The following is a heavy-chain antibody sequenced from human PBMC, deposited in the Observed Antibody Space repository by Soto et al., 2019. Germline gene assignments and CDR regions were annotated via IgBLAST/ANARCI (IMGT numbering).Heavy chain of an antibody. D-gene: IGHD3-3*01. CDR2: ISSSSSYI. J-gene: IGHJ6*02. Sequence: GGSLRLSCAASGFTFSSYSMNWVRQAPGKGLEWVSSISSSSSYIYYADSVKGRFTISRDNAKNSLYLQMNSLRAEDTVVSYCARDLSGRITIFVVEPVGSGMDVWGQGPRVTVSS. V-gene: IGHV3-21*01. CDR3: ARDLSGRITIFVVEPVGSGMDV. CDR1: GFTFSSYS.